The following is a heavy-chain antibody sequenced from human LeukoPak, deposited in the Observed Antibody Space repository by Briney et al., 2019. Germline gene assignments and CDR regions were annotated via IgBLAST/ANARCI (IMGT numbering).Heavy chain of an antibody. CDR1: GFTFSSYG. J-gene: IGHJ4*02. Sequence: GGSLRLSCAASGFTFSSYGMHWVRQAPGKGLEWVAFIRYDGSNKYYADSVKGRFTISRDNSKNTLYLQMNSLRAEDTAVYYCARPGDIVVVPAAFDYWGQATLVTVSS. CDR3: ARPGDIVVVPAAFDY. D-gene: IGHD2-2*01. CDR2: IRYDGSNK. V-gene: IGHV3-30*02.